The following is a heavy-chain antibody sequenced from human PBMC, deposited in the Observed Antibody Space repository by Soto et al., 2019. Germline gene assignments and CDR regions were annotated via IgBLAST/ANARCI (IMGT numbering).Heavy chain of an antibody. CDR1: GFTFSNAW. V-gene: IGHV3-15*01. CDR3: TLATYSGYDFGY. CDR2: ITSKTDGGKQ. J-gene: IGHJ4*02. D-gene: IGHD5-12*01. Sequence: GGSLRLSCASSGFTFSNAWMIWVPQSPGKGPEWLGRITSKTDGGKQDYAANVKGRLNISRDDSKNTLYTKMNRLKTEHTALYYCTLATYSGYDFGYWGQGTLVTVSS.